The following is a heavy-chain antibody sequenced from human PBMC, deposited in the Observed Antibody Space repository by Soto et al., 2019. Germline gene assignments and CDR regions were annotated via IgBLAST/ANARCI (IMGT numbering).Heavy chain of an antibody. CDR2: INPNSDGT. J-gene: IGHJ4*02. D-gene: IGHD3-16*01. Sequence: AAVKVSCKASGYTFTDYYMHWVRQAPGQGLEWMGWINPNSDGTNYARKFQGRVTMTRDTSISTAYMELSRLRSDDTAAYYCARDFGETSNEVSYRFHHWGQGTLVTVSS. V-gene: IGHV1-2*02. CDR1: GYTFTDYY. CDR3: ARDFGETSNEVSYRFHH.